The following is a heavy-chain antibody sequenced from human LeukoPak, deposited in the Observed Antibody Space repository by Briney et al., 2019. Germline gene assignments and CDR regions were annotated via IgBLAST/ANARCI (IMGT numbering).Heavy chain of an antibody. Sequence: GRSLRLSCAASGFTFDDYTIHWVRQAPGKGLEWVSLISWDGSKTFYADSVKGRFTISRDNSKNALYLQMNSLRNEDTALYYCAKDMATDLDVDTAIDIWGQGTMVTVSS. CDR2: ISWDGSKT. CDR3: AKDMATDLDVDTAIDI. D-gene: IGHD5-18*01. CDR1: GFTFDDYT. J-gene: IGHJ3*02. V-gene: IGHV3-43*01.